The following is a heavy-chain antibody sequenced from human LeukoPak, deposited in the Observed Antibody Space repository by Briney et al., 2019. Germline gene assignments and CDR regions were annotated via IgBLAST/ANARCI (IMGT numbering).Heavy chain of an antibody. Sequence: GGSLRLSCAASGFTFSSYSMNWVRQAPGKGLEWVSSISSSSSYIYYADSVKGRFTISRDNAKNSLYLQMNSLRAEDTAVYYCARSTAARPPLPFDYWGQGTLVTVSS. J-gene: IGHJ4*02. CDR2: ISSSSSYI. CDR3: ARSTAARPPLPFDY. V-gene: IGHV3-21*01. CDR1: GFTFSSYS. D-gene: IGHD6-6*01.